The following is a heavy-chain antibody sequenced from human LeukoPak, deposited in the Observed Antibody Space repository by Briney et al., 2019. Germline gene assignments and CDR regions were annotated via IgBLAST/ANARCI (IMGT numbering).Heavy chain of an antibody. Sequence: PGGSLRLSCAASGFTFSSYAMHWVRQAPGKGLEWVAVISYDGSNKYYADSVKGRFTISRDNSKNTLYLQMNSLRAEDTAVYYCARDNADYDYWGQGTLVTVSS. D-gene: IGHD4-17*01. J-gene: IGHJ4*02. CDR2: ISYDGSNK. V-gene: IGHV3-30*04. CDR1: GFTFSSYA. CDR3: ARDNADYDY.